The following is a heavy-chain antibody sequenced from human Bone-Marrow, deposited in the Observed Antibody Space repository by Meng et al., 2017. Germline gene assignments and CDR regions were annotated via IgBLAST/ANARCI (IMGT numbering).Heavy chain of an antibody. V-gene: IGHV4-34*01. D-gene: IGHD2-21*01. CDR3: RLAYCMGDCVDY. Sequence: QVQLQQWGAGLVKPSETLSLTGAFYGGSFSAYDWSWIRQPPGKGLEWLGQINHSGSTNDNPSLKSRVTISIDTSRNQLSLKLSSVTAADTAVYYCRLAYCMGDCVDYWGQGTLVTVSS. CDR1: GGSFSAYD. J-gene: IGHJ4*02. CDR2: INHSGST.